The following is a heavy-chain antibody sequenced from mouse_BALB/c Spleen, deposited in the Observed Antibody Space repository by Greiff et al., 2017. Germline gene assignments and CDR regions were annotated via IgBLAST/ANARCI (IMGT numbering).Heavy chain of an antibody. D-gene: IGHD2-4*01. CDR2: ISYSGST. CDR3: AREIYYDYDGYFDY. Sequence: VQLKESGPGLVKPSQSLSLTCTVTGYSITSDYAWNWIRQFPGNKLEWMGYISYSGSTSYNPSLKSRISITRDTSKNQFFLQLNSVTTEDTATYYCAREIYYDYDGYFDYWGQGTTLTVSS. J-gene: IGHJ2*01. CDR1: GYSITSDYA. V-gene: IGHV3-2*02.